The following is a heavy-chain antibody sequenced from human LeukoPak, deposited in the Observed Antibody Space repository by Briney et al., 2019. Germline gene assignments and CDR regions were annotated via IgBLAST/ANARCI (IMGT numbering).Heavy chain of an antibody. CDR1: GFTFSSYG. CDR3: AKVLYQRKYYFDY. V-gene: IGHV3-30*02. J-gene: IGHJ4*02. Sequence: GGSLRLSCAASGFTFSSYGMHWVRQAPGKGLEWVAFIRYDGSNKYYADSVKGRFTISRDNSKNTLYLQMNSLRAEDTAVYYCAKVLYQRKYYFDYWGQGTLVTVSS. CDR2: IRYDGSNK. D-gene: IGHD2-2*01.